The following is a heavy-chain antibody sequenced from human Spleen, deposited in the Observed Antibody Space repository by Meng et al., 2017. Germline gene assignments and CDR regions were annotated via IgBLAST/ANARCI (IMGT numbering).Heavy chain of an antibody. CDR3: ARGPTTMAHDFDY. D-gene: IGHD5-24*01. V-gene: IGHV4-34*01. CDR2: INHSGST. J-gene: IGHJ4*02. CDR1: GGSFSDYD. Sequence: LQEWDEGLLKRSETLSPTCVVSGGSFSDYDWGWIRQPPGKGLEWIGEINHSGSTTYNPSLESRATISVDTSQNTLSLKLSSVTAADSAVYDCARGPTTMAHDFDYWGQGTLVTVSS.